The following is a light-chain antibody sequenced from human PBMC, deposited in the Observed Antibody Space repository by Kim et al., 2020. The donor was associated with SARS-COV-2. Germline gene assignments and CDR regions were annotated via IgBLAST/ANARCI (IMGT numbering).Light chain of an antibody. J-gene: IGLJ2*01. V-gene: IGLV1-40*01. CDR2: GNS. Sequence: QRVTISCTGRSSNSGAGYDVHWYQHLPGTAPKLLIYGNSNRPSGVPDRFSGSKSGTSASLSITGLQAEDEADYYCQSYDSSLSGSVFGGGTQLTVL. CDR3: QSYDSSLSGSV. CDR1: SSNSGAGYD.